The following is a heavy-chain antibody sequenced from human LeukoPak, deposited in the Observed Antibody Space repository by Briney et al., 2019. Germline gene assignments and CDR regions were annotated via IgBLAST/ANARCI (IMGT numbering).Heavy chain of an antibody. Sequence: GASVKVSCKASGGTFSSYAISWVRQAPGQGLEWMGRIIPILGIANYAQKFQGRVTITADKSTSTAHMELSSLRSEDTAVYYCASAYYYGSGSYGHDYWGQGTLVTVSS. CDR1: GGTFSSYA. CDR2: IIPILGIA. J-gene: IGHJ4*02. CDR3: ASAYYYGSGSYGHDY. D-gene: IGHD3-10*01. V-gene: IGHV1-69*04.